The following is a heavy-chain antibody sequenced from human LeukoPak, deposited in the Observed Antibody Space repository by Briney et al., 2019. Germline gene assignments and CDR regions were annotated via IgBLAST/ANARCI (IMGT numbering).Heavy chain of an antibody. V-gene: IGHV4-59*01. J-gene: IGHJ3*02. D-gene: IGHD3-10*01. Sequence: SETLSLTCTVSGGSISSYYWSWIRQPPAKGLEWIGYIYYSGSTNYNPSLKSRVTISVDTSKNQFSLKLSSVTAADTAVYYCARETMIRAPFDIWGQGTMVTVSS. CDR1: GGSISSYY. CDR2: IYYSGST. CDR3: ARETMIRAPFDI.